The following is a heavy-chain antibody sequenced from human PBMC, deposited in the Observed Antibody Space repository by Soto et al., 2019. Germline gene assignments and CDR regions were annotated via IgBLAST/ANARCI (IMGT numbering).Heavy chain of an antibody. Sequence: QVLLVESGPGLVKPSETLSLTCAVSGDSISGPYFYNWVRQSPGKGLEWLGEVFHSGIVNYNPSLKHRVTMSVDKSNNQFSRRLTSVTAADTAVYDCARDGRETADGYSNKWCYPWGQGAQVTVSS. D-gene: IGHD5-18*01. V-gene: IGHV4-4*02. CDR1: GDSISGPYF. CDR3: ARDGRETADGYSNKWCYP. J-gene: IGHJ5*02. CDR2: VFHSGIV.